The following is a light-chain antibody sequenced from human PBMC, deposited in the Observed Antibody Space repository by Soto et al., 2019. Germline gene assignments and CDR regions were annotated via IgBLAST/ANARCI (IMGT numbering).Light chain of an antibody. CDR2: EVT. V-gene: IGLV2-14*01. Sequence: QSALTQPASVSGSPGQLITISCTGTSSDIGAYDYVSWFQQHPDKAPKLMISEVTNRPSGVSDRFSGSKSGNAASLTISGLQAEDEAYYFCFSFKTAHTHIFGTGTKVTLL. J-gene: IGLJ1*01. CDR1: SSDIGAYDY. CDR3: FSFKTAHTHI.